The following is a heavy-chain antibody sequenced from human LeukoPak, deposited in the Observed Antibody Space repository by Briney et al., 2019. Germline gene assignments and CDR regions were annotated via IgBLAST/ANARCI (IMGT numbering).Heavy chain of an antibody. CDR1: GASISGSNYY. V-gene: IGHV4-39*07. Sequence: SETLSLTCAVSGASISGSNYYWGWIRQPPGKGLEWIGNIYSSGSTYYNASLQSRVTISIDTSKNQFSLRLNSVTPEDTAVYYCAREAEITRFDYWGQGTLVTVSS. D-gene: IGHD5-24*01. J-gene: IGHJ4*02. CDR2: IYSSGST. CDR3: AREAEITRFDY.